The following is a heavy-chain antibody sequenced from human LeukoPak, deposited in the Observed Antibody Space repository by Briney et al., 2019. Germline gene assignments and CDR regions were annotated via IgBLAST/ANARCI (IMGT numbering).Heavy chain of an antibody. J-gene: IGHJ4*02. D-gene: IGHD5-12*01. CDR2: IRSKIYGGTT. CDR3: VRYSGDADY. Sequence: PGGSLRLSCTASGFTFDNYAMSWFRQAPGKGLEWVGFIRSKIYGGTTEYAASVKGRFIISRDDSKSIAYLQMTSLKSEDTAVYYCVRYSGDADYWGQGTLVTVSS. CDR1: GFTFDNYA. V-gene: IGHV3-49*03.